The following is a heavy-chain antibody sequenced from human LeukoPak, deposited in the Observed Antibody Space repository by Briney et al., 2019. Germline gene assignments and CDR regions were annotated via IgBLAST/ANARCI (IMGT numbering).Heavy chain of an antibody. CDR2: IYSGGGT. CDR1: GFTVSSIY. Sequence: PGGSLRLSCAASGFTVSSIYMSWVRQAPGKGLEWVSVIYSGGGTNYADSVKDRFTISRDNSKNTLYLQMNSLRAEDTAVYYCASGAGRGGADREFDYWGQGTLVTVSS. V-gene: IGHV3-66*01. J-gene: IGHJ4*02. CDR3: ASGAGRGGADREFDY. D-gene: IGHD2-21*01.